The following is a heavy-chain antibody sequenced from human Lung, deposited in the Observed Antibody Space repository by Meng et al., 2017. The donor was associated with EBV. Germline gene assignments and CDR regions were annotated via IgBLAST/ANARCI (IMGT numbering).Heavy chain of an antibody. CDR2: ININTGNP. Sequence: QGTVWQAGSELKKPGDSVKVSCQAAGYTFTSSSMNWVRHAPGQGLEWMGWININTGNPTYAQGFTGRFVFSLDTSVSTAYLQIDSLKADDTAVYYCARGNGWRFDYWGQGTLVTVSS. V-gene: IGHV7-4-1*01. D-gene: IGHD6-19*01. CDR1: GYTFTSSS. J-gene: IGHJ4*02. CDR3: ARGNGWRFDY.